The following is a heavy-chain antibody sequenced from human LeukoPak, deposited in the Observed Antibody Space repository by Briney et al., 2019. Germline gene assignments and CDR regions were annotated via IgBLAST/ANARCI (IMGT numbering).Heavy chain of an antibody. CDR3: AKGGRFLEWLSPFDY. Sequence: PGGSLRLSCAASGFTFSNYAMNWVRQAPGKGLEWVSAISGSGSSTNYADSVKGRFTISRDNSKNTLNLQMNSLRAEDTAVYYCAKGGRFLEWLSPFDYWGQGTLVTVSS. CDR1: GFTFSNYA. CDR2: ISGSGSST. V-gene: IGHV3-23*01. D-gene: IGHD3-3*01. J-gene: IGHJ4*02.